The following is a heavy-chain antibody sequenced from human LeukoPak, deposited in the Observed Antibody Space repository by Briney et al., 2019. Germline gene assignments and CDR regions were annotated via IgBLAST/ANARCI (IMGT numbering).Heavy chain of an antibody. Sequence: GGSLRLSCAASGFSVRSYCMTWVRQAPGRGLEWVSVICTGGNTHYADSVRGRFTISRDISKNTVYLQMNSLRAEDTAVYYCSLLWFGELLRADSYLIDYWGQGIRVTVSS. CDR1: GFSVRSYC. CDR2: ICTGGNT. D-gene: IGHD3-10*01. J-gene: IGHJ4*02. CDR3: SLLWFGELLRADSYLIDY. V-gene: IGHV3-53*01.